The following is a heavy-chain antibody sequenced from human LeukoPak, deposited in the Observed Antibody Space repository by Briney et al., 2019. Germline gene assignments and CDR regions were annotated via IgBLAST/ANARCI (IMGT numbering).Heavy chain of an antibody. Sequence: ASVKVSCKASGGTFSSYAISWVRQAPGQGLEWMGGIIPIFGTANYAQKFQGRVTITADESTSTAYMELSSLRSEDTAVYYCAREAAAGKIFDYWGQGTLVTVSS. V-gene: IGHV1-69*13. J-gene: IGHJ4*02. CDR2: IIPIFGTA. D-gene: IGHD6-13*01. CDR3: AREAAAGKIFDY. CDR1: GGTFSSYA.